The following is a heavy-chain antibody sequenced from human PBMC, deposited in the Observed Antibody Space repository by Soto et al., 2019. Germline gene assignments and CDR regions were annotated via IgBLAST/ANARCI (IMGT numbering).Heavy chain of an antibody. D-gene: IGHD3-10*01. CDR3: ARRRGYYGSGSYYYYMDV. CDR1: SGSISSSNW. CDR2: IYHSGST. Sequence: QVQLQESGPGLVKPSGTLSLTCAVSSGSISSSNWWSWVRQPPGKGLEWIGEIYHSGSTNYNPSLKSRVTISVDESKNQFSLKLSSVTAADTAVYYCARRRGYYGSGSYYYYMDVWGKGTTVTVSS. V-gene: IGHV4-4*02. J-gene: IGHJ6*03.